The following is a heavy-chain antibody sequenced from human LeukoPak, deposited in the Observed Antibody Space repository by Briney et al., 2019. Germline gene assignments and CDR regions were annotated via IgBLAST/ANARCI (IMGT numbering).Heavy chain of an antibody. J-gene: IGHJ4*02. D-gene: IGHD3-3*01. CDR2: ISYDGSNK. Sequence: GRSLRLSCAASGFTFSSYGMHWVRQAPGKGLEWVAVISYDGSNKYYADSVKGRFTISRDNSKNTLYLQMNSLRAEDTAVYYCAKDLGFLEWLGSYWGQGTLVTVSS. V-gene: IGHV3-30*18. CDR1: GFTFSSYG. CDR3: AKDLGFLEWLGSY.